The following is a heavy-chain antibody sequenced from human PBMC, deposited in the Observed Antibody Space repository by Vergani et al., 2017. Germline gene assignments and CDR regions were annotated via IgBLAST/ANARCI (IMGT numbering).Heavy chain of an antibody. CDR2: INHSGST. V-gene: IGHV4-34*01. Sequence: QVQLQQWGAGLLKPSETLSLTCAVYGGSFSGYYWSWIRQPPGKGLEWIGEINHSGSTNYNPSLKSRVTISVDTSKNQFSLKLSSVTAAGTAVYYCARGRGIAAAVDVWGKGTTVTVSS. CDR1: GGSFSGYY. CDR3: ARGRGIAAAVDV. D-gene: IGHD6-13*01. J-gene: IGHJ6*04.